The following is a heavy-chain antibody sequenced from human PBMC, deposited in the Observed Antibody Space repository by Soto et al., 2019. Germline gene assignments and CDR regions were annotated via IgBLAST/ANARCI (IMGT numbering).Heavy chain of an antibody. V-gene: IGHV1-3*01. CDR3: ARDGAVAGDSNFDY. CDR2: INAGNGNT. D-gene: IGHD6-19*01. Sequence: EASVKVSCKASGYMFTRYAMHWVRQAPGQRLEWMGWINAGNGNTKYSQKFQGRVTITTDTSASTAYMELSSLRSEDTAVYYCARDGAVAGDSNFDYWGQGTMVTVYS. CDR1: GYMFTRYA. J-gene: IGHJ4*02.